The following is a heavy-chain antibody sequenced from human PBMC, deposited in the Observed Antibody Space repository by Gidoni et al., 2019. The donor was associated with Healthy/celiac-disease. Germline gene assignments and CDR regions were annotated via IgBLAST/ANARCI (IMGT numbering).Heavy chain of an antibody. J-gene: IGHJ4*02. CDR1: GYTFTGYY. Sequence: QVQLVQSGAEVKKPGASVKGSCKASGYTFTGYYMHWVRQAPGQGLEWMGWINPNSGGTNYAQKFQGRVTMTRDTFISTAYMELSRLRSDDTAVYYCARDHSSTLAGPSVPSDYWGQGTLVTVSS. D-gene: IGHD6-13*01. CDR2: INPNSGGT. CDR3: ARDHSSTLAGPSVPSDY. V-gene: IGHV1-2*02.